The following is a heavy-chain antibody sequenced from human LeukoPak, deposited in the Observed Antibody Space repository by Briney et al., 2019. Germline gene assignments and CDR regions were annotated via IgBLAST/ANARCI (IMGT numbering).Heavy chain of an antibody. V-gene: IGHV4-34*01. CDR1: VGSFSGYY. Sequence: SETLSLTCAVYVGSFSGYYWSRIRQPPGKGLEWIGEINHSGSTNCNSSLKSRVTISVDTSKNQFSLKLSSVTAADTAVYYCARGYYGSGSHCCHMDVWGKGTTITVS. CDR3: ARGYYGSGSHCCHMDV. J-gene: IGHJ6*03. CDR2: INHSGST. D-gene: IGHD3-10*01.